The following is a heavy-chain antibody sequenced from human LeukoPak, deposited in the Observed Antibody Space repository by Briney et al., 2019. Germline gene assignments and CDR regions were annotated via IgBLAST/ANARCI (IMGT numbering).Heavy chain of an antibody. Sequence: GGSLRLSCAASGVTLISYGMHWVRQAPGKGLVWVSGINSDGSTTGYADSAKGRSTNSRDNAKSTVHLQMNSLRAEDTAVYYCARGGNGAHMGWGQGTLVTVSS. CDR2: INSDGSTT. D-gene: IGHD1-1*01. V-gene: IGHV3-74*01. J-gene: IGHJ4*02. CDR1: GVTLISYG. CDR3: ARGGNGAHMG.